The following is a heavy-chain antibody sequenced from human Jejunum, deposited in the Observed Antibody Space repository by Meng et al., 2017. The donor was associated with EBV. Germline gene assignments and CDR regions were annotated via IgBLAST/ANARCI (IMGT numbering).Heavy chain of an antibody. CDR2: LNPNNGAT. J-gene: IGHJ4*02. D-gene: IGHD5-12*01. V-gene: IGHV1-46*01. CDR3: VGEIVAPYSFDQ. CDR1: GYTFIDYH. Sequence: QVQLMESGAEVKKPGASVKLSCKTSGYTFIDYHVHWVRQAPGQGLEWMGILNPNNGATSYAQRIRGRVTMTRDTSTSTVYMELSSLRSEDTALYYCVGEIVAPYSFDQWGQGTLVTVSS.